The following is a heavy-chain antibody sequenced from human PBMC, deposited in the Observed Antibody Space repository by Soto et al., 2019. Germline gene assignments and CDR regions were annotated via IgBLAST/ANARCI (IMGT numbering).Heavy chain of an antibody. CDR2: SYDNGSN. D-gene: IGHD2-8*01. V-gene: IGHV4-31*03. Sequence: QVQLQESGPGLVKPSQTLSLTCTVSGGSISSSGYYWSWIRQHPGKGLAWSGYSYDNGSNYYNPSLKSRFTVSVDTSKNQFSRKLSSVTAADTAGYYCAREEGVCYYHRFFAPLGQGTLVTVSS. J-gene: IGHJ5*02. CDR1: GGSISSSGYY. CDR3: AREEGVCYYHRFFAP.